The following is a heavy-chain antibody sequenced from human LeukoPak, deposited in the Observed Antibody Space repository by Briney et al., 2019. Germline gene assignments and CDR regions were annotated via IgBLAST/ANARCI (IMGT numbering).Heavy chain of an antibody. V-gene: IGHV4-4*09. J-gene: IGHJ4*02. D-gene: IGHD1/OR15-1a*01. CDR1: GGSISSYY. CDR2: IYTSGST. CDR3: AREAGTHGRYFVY. Sequence: KSSETLSLTCTVSGGSISSYYWSWIRQPPGKGLEWIGYIYTSGSTNYNPSLKSRVTISVDTSKNQFSLRLSSVTAADTAVYYCAREAGTHGRYFVYWGQGTLVTVSS.